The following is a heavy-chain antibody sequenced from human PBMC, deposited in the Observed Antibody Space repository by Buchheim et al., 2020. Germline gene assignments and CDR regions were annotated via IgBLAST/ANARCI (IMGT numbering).Heavy chain of an antibody. V-gene: IGHV3-23*01. CDR2: ISGSGFGT. D-gene: IGHD3-16*01. Sequence: EVQLLESGGDLARPGGSLRLSCAGSGFTSTSYGMSWVRQAPGRGLEWVAGISGSGFGTWYADSVKGRLTISRDHSKNTLFLQMDSLRVEDTAVYYCAKDGGRTSWGISPLYYFDHWGQGSL. J-gene: IGHJ4*02. CDR3: AKDGGRTSWGISPLYYFDH. CDR1: GFTSTSYG.